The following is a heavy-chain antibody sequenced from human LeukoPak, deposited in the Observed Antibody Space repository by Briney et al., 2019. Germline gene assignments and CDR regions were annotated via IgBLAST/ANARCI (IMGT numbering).Heavy chain of an antibody. CDR1: GFTFSSYA. Sequence: GGSLRLSCAASGFTFSSYAMHWVRQAPGKGLEWVAVISYDGSNKYYADSVKGRLTISRDNSKNTLYLQMNSLRAEDTAVYYCARGSDTMIVVVSTLGYWGQGTLVTVSS. CDR3: ARGSDTMIVVVSTLGY. V-gene: IGHV3-30-3*01. CDR2: ISYDGSNK. D-gene: IGHD3-22*01. J-gene: IGHJ4*02.